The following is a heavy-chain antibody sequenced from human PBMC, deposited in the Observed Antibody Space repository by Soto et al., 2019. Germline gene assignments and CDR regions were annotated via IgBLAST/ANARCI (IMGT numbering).Heavy chain of an antibody. J-gene: IGHJ6*02. CDR3: ARQDSSSSGYYYYGMDV. CDR2: IYPGDSDT. Sequence: GESLKISCKGSGYSFTSYWIGWVRQMPGKGLEWMGIIYPGDSDTRYSPSFQGQVTISADKSISTAYLQWSSLKASDTAMYYCARQDSSSSGYYYYGMDVWGQVTTVTVSS. D-gene: IGHD6-6*01. CDR1: GYSFTSYW. V-gene: IGHV5-51*01.